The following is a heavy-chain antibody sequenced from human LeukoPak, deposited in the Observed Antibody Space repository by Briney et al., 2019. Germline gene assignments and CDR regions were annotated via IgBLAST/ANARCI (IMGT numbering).Heavy chain of an antibody. CDR2: IYASGST. D-gene: IGHD3-10*01. CDR1: GGSLSNSY. Sequence: SETLSLTCIVSGGSLSNSYWSWVRQPAEMGLEWIGRIYASGSTNYNPSLKSRVTMSVVTSNNQFSLNLSAVTAADTAVYYCAKTSARGAQFDYWGQGTLVTVSS. V-gene: IGHV4-4*07. J-gene: IGHJ4*02. CDR3: AKTSARGAQFDY.